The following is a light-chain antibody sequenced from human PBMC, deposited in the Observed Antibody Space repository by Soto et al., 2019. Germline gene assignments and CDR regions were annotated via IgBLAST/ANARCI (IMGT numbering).Light chain of an antibody. J-gene: IGKJ4*01. CDR3: QQLNNYPLT. V-gene: IGKV1-9*01. CDR2: AAS. Sequence: IQLTQSPSSLSASVGDRVTITCRASQGISSYLAWYQQKPGKAPKLLIYAASTLQSGVPSRFSGSGSGTDFTLTISSLQPEDFDTYYCQQLNNYPLTFGGGTKVEIK. CDR1: QGISSY.